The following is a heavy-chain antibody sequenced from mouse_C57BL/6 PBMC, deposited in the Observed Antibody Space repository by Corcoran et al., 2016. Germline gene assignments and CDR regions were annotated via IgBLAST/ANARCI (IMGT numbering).Heavy chain of an antibody. V-gene: IGHV3-6*01. Sequence: DVQLQESGPGLVKPSQSLSLTCSVTGYSITSGYYWNWIRQFPGNKLEWMGYISYDGSNNYNPSLKNRISITRDTSKNQFFLKLNSVTTEDTATYYCARGWLLRGFAYWGQGTLVTVSA. CDR1: GYSITSGYY. J-gene: IGHJ3*01. CDR3: ARGWLLRGFAY. CDR2: ISYDGSN. D-gene: IGHD2-3*01.